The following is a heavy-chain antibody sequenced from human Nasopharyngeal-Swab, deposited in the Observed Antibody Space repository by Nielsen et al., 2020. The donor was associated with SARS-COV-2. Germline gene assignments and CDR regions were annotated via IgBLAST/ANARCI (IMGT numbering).Heavy chain of an antibody. CDR2: IYYSGTT. J-gene: IGHJ4*02. V-gene: IGHV4-39*01. D-gene: IGHD2-21*01. CDR1: GGSISSSSHY. Sequence: SETLSLTCTVSGGSISSSSHYWGWIRQPPGKGLEWIGSIYYSGTTYYNPSLKSRVSISVDTSKNQFSLKVSSVTAADTAVYYCARRRIANGDFDFWGQGTLVTVSS. CDR3: ARRRIANGDFDF.